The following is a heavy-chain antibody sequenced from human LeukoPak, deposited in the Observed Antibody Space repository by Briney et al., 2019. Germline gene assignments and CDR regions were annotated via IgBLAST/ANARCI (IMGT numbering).Heavy chain of an antibody. CDR1: GFTFSSYA. Sequence: GGSLRLSCAASGFTFSSYAMSWVRQAPGKGLEWVSTISGSGGGTYYADSVKGRFTIYRDNSKNTLYVQMNSLRAEDTAVYYCAKYLAHSSGWLLDAFDIWGQGTMVTVSS. CDR2: ISGSGGGT. D-gene: IGHD6-19*01. V-gene: IGHV3-23*01. J-gene: IGHJ3*02. CDR3: AKYLAHSSGWLLDAFDI.